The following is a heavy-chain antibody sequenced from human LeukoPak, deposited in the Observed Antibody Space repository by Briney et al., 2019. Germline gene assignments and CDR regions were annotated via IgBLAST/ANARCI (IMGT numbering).Heavy chain of an antibody. CDR3: ARGLHYDFWSGYWRGGFDY. J-gene: IGHJ4*02. CDR1: GGSFSGYY. CDR2: INHSGST. Sequence: SETLSHTCAVYGGSFSGYYRSWIRQPPGKGLEWIGEINHSGSTNYNPSLKSRVTISVDTSKNQFSLKLSSVTAADTAVYYCARGLHYDFWSGYWRGGFDYWGQGTLVTVSS. V-gene: IGHV4-34*01. D-gene: IGHD3-3*01.